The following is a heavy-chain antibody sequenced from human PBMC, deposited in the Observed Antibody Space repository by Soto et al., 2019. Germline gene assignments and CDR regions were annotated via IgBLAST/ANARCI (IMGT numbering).Heavy chain of an antibody. CDR1: GFTFSTYA. CDR2: ISAGGGST. J-gene: IGHJ3*02. D-gene: IGHD4-17*01. Sequence: GGSLRLSCVASGFTFSTYAMSWVRQAPGKGLEWVSAISAGGGSTYYADSVKGRFTISRDNSINTLYLQMNSLRTEDTAVYYCAHPRGYGVFDAYDIWGQRAMVTVSS. V-gene: IGHV3-23*01. CDR3: AHPRGYGVFDAYDI.